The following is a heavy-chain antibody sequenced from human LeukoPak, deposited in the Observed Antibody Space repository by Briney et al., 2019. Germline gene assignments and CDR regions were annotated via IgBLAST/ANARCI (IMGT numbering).Heavy chain of an antibody. CDR3: ARPVIVGATLYYFDY. J-gene: IGHJ4*02. D-gene: IGHD1-26*01. Sequence: ASVKVSCKASGYTFTGYYMHWVQQAPGQGLEWMGWINPNSGGTNYAQKFQGRVTMTRDTSISTAYMELSRLRSDDTAVYYCARPVIVGATLYYFDYWGQGTLVTVSS. CDR2: INPNSGGT. V-gene: IGHV1-2*02. CDR1: GYTFTGYY.